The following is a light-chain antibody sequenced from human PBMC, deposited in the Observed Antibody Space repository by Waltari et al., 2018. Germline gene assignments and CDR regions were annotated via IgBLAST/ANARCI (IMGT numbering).Light chain of an antibody. CDR3: QQSYGTPPT. CDR2: AAS. V-gene: IGKV1-39*01. Sequence: DIQITQSPSSLSASVVDRVTIPCRASQSINRYLHWYQPKPGKDPKLLIYAASSLQSGVPSRFSVSGSGTDFTLTISSLQPEDFATYYCQQSYGTPPTFGQGTKVEIK. J-gene: IGKJ1*01. CDR1: QSINRY.